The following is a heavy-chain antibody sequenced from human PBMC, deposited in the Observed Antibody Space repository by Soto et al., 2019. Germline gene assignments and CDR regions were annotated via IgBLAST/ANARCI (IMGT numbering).Heavy chain of an antibody. Sequence: EVQLVESGGGLVQPGGSLRLSCAASGFTFSSYAMHWVRQAPGKGLEYVSAISSNGGSTYYANSVKGRFTISRDNSKNQLYLQMGSLRAEDMAVYYCARDLGWGYDYGVDYWGQGTLVTVSS. D-gene: IGHD5-12*01. J-gene: IGHJ4*02. CDR2: ISSNGGST. CDR1: GFTFSSYA. V-gene: IGHV3-64*01. CDR3: ARDLGWGYDYGVDY.